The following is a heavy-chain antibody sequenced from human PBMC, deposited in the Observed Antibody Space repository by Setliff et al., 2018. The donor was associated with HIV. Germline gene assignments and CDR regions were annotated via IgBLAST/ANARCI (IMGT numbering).Heavy chain of an antibody. CDR3: ARRGSYSSPETL. J-gene: IGHJ4*02. V-gene: IGHV4-4*09. Sequence: SETLSLTCTVSGGSIANYYWSWIRQPPGKGLQWIGYIYTSGSTNYNPSLKSRVTISVDTSKNQFSLKVSSVTAADTAVYYCARRGSYSSPETLWGQGTLVTVSS. CDR2: IYTSGST. D-gene: IGHD1-26*01. CDR1: GGSIANYY.